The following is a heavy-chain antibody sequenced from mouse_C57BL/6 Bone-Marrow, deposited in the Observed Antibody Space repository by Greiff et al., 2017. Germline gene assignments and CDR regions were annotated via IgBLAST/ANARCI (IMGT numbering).Heavy chain of an antibody. CDR1: GFNIKDYY. D-gene: IGHD2-1*01. CDR3: TTDYGNYVGVWFAY. J-gene: IGHJ3*01. V-gene: IGHV14-1*01. Sequence: VQLKESGAELVRPGASVKLSCTASGFNIKDYYMHWVKQRPEQGLEWIGRSDPEDGDTEYAPKFQGKATMTADTSSNTAYLQLSSLTSEDTAVYYCTTDYGNYVGVWFAYWGQGTLVTVSA. CDR2: SDPEDGDT.